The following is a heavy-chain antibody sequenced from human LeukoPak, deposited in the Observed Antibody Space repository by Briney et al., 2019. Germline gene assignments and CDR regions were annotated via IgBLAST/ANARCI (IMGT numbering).Heavy chain of an antibody. Sequence: ASVKVSCKASGYTFTGYYMHWVRPAPGQGLEWMGWVNPNSGGTNYAQKFQGRVTMTRDTSISTAYMELSRLRSYDTAVYYCARDSPSCRHYDYWGQGTLVTVSS. D-gene: IGHD2-15*01. CDR2: VNPNSGGT. J-gene: IGHJ4*02. CDR1: GYTFTGYY. V-gene: IGHV1-2*02. CDR3: ARDSPSCRHYDY.